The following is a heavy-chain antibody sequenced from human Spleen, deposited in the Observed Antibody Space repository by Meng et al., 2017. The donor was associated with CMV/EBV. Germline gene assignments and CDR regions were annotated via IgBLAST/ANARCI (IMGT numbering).Heavy chain of an antibody. D-gene: IGHD6-25*01. CDR3: ARAAAPYHRTTIYYGMDV. Sequence: GGSLRLSCAASGFTVSGNYMMWVRQSPRKGLECVSIIYAGGTTYYADSVKGRFTISRDNSKNTLYLQMNSLRAEDTSVYYCARAAAPYHRTTIYYGMDVWGQGTTVTVSS. J-gene: IGHJ6*02. CDR1: GFTVSGNY. CDR2: IYAGGTT. V-gene: IGHV3-66*02.